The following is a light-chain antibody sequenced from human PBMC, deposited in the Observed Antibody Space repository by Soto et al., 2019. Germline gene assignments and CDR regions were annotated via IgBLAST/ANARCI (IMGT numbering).Light chain of an antibody. Sequence: QSVLTQPPSASGSPGQSVTISCTGTSSDVGGYNYVSWYQQHPGKAPKLMISEVSKRPSGVPDRYSGSKSGNKASLTVSGLQAEDEADYYCSSFAGNNNLVFGGGTKLTVL. CDR2: EVS. J-gene: IGLJ2*01. V-gene: IGLV2-8*01. CDR1: SSDVGGYNY. CDR3: SSFAGNNNLV.